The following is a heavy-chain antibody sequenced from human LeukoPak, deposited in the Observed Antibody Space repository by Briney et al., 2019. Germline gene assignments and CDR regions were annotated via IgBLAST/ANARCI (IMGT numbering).Heavy chain of an antibody. Sequence: PGGSLRLSCAASGFTFSSYRVNWVRQAPGKGLEWVASIKQGESERYYVDSVNGRFTISRDNAKNSLYLQMNSLRAEDTAVYYCARGDSSASDIWGQGTMVTVSS. D-gene: IGHD3-22*01. J-gene: IGHJ3*02. V-gene: IGHV3-7*04. CDR3: ARGDSSASDI. CDR2: IKQGESER. CDR1: GFTFSSYR.